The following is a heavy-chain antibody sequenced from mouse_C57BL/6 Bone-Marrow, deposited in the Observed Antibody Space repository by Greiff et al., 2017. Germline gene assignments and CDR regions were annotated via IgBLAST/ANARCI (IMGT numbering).Heavy chain of an antibody. Sequence: QVQLQQPGAELVMPGASVKLSCKASGYTFTSYWMHWVKQRPGQGLEWIGEIDPSDSDTNYNQKFKGKSTLTVDKSSSTAYMQLSSLTSEDSAVYYCAREGIYGSSQYYFDYWGQGTTLTVSS. CDR2: IDPSDSDT. CDR1: GYTFTSYW. J-gene: IGHJ2*01. D-gene: IGHD1-1*01. CDR3: AREGIYGSSQYYFDY. V-gene: IGHV1-69*01.